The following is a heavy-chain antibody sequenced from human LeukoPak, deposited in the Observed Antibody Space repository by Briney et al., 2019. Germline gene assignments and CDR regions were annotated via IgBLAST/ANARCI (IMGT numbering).Heavy chain of an antibody. CDR2: IYTSGST. J-gene: IGHJ5*02. V-gene: IGHV4-4*07. CDR3: ARGESTYYYDSGEGWFDP. CDR1: GGSISSYY. D-gene: IGHD3-22*01. Sequence: SETLSLTCTVSGGSISSYYWSWIRQPAGKGLEWIGRIYTSGSTNYNPSLKSRVTMSVDTSKNQFSLKLSSVTAADTAVYYCARGESTYYYDSGEGWFDPWGQGTLVTVSS.